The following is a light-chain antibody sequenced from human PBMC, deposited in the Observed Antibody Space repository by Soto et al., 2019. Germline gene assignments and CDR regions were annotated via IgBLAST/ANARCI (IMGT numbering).Light chain of an antibody. V-gene: IGLV2-23*01. J-gene: IGLJ1*01. CDR2: EGS. Sequence: QSALTQPASVSGSDGQSITISCTATSSDVGSYNLVSWYQQHPGKAPKLMIYEGSKRRSGVSARFSGSKSGNTASLTISGLQGEDEADYYCCSYAGGSTFVFGPGTKLTVL. CDR3: CSYAGGSTFV. CDR1: SSDVGSYNL.